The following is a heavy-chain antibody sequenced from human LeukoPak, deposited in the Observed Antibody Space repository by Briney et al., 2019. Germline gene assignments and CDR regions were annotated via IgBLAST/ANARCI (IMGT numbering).Heavy chain of an antibody. J-gene: IGHJ6*04. CDR3: AELGITMIGGV. D-gene: IGHD3-10*02. Sequence: GGSLRLSCAASGFNLRSYEMNWVRQAPGKGLEWVSYISSSGSTIYYADSVKGRFTISRDNAKNSLYLQMNSLRAEDTAVYYCAELGITMIGGVWGKGTTVTISS. CDR2: ISSSGSTI. V-gene: IGHV3-48*03. CDR1: GFNLRSYE.